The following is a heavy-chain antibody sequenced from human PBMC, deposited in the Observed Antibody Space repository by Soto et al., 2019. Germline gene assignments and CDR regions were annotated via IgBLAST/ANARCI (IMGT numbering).Heavy chain of an antibody. Sequence: SETLSLTCTVSGGFVTTSDWWTWVRQSPATGLEWIGEIHYRGTANYNPSLKSRVTISIDTSKNQFSLKLTSMTAADTAVYYCVRGSFNWHQESGGMDVWGQXTTVTVSS. CDR2: IHYRGTA. J-gene: IGHJ6*02. CDR3: VRGSFNWHQESGGMDV. V-gene: IGHV4-4*02. CDR1: GGFVTTSDW. D-gene: IGHD3-9*01.